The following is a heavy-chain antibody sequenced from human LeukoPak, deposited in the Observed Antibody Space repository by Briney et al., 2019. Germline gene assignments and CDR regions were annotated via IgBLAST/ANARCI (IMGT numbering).Heavy chain of an antibody. J-gene: IGHJ6*02. CDR3: ARGVSGTKGPDYYYYYGMDV. CDR2: INPNSGGT. CDR1: GYTFTGYY. D-gene: IGHD1-1*01. V-gene: IGHV1-2*02. Sequence: ASVKVSCKASGYTFTGYYMHWVRQAPGQGLEWMGWINPNSGGTNYAQKFQGRVTMTRDTSISTAYMELSRLRSDDTAVYYCARGVSGTKGPDYYYYYGMDVWGQGTTVTVSS.